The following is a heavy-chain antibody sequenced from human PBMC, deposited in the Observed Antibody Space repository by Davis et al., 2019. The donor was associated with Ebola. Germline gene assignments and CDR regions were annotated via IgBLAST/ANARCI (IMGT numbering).Heavy chain of an antibody. D-gene: IGHD1-26*01. V-gene: IGHV4-39*01. CDR2: IYYSGST. Sequence: PSETLSLTCTVSGGSISSSSYYWGWIRQPPGKGLEWIGSIYYSGSTYYNPSLKSRVTISVDTSKNQFSLKLSSVTAADTAVYYCARGGVGGYYYYYYMDVWGKGTTVTVSS. CDR1: GGSISSSSYY. CDR3: ARGGVGGYYYYYYMDV. J-gene: IGHJ6*03.